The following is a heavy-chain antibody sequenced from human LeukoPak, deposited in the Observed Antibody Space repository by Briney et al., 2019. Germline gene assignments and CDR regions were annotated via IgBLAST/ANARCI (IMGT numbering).Heavy chain of an antibody. Sequence: GGSLRLSCAASGFTFSSYTMHWIRQAPGKGLEWVSSISGSNSYIFYADSVKGRFTVSRDNAKDPLYLQMNSLRAEDTAVYYCARALTTLTYEGYWGQGTLVTVSS. J-gene: IGHJ4*02. CDR3: ARALTTLTYEGY. V-gene: IGHV3-21*01. CDR2: ISGSNSYI. D-gene: IGHD1-1*01. CDR1: GFTFSSYT.